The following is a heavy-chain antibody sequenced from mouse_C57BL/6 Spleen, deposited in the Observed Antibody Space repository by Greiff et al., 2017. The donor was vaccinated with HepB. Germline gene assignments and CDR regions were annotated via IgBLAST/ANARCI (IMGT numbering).Heavy chain of an antibody. D-gene: IGHD2-3*01. CDR3: AKERWLLFDY. V-gene: IGHV1-76*01. CDR1: GYTFTDYY. CDR2: IYPGSGNT. J-gene: IGHJ2*01. Sequence: VQLQQSGAELVRPGASVKLSCKASGYTFTDYYINWVKQRPGQGLEWIARIYPGSGNTYYNEKFKGKATLTAEKSSSTAYMQLSSLTSEDSAVYFCAKERWLLFDYWGQGTTLTVSS.